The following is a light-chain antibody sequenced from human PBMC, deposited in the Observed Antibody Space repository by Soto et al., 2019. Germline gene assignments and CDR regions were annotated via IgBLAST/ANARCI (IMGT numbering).Light chain of an antibody. V-gene: IGKV1-33*01. Sequence: DIQMTQSPSSLSASVGDRVTITCQASQDISNYLNWYQQKPGNAPKLLIYDASNLETGIPSRFSGGGSATYFTFTISSLQPEDIATYYCQQYDNLPLTFGGGTKVEIK. CDR1: QDISNY. CDR3: QQYDNLPLT. CDR2: DAS. J-gene: IGKJ4*01.